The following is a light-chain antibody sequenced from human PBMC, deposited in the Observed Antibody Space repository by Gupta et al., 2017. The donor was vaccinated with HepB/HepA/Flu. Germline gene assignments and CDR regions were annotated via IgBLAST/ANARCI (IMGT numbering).Light chain of an antibody. V-gene: IGLV2-11*01. Sequence: QSALTQTRSVSGSPGQSVTISCTGTSSDAGGYNYVSWHQQHPGKAPKVMIYDVNKRPSGVPDRFSGSKSGNTASLTISGLQAEDEADYFCCSYAGSYTVVFGGGTKLTVL. J-gene: IGLJ2*01. CDR2: DVN. CDR3: CSYAGSYTVV. CDR1: SSDAGGYNY.